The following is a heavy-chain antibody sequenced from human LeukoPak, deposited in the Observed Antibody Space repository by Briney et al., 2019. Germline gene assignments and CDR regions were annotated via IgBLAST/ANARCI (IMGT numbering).Heavy chain of an antibody. J-gene: IGHJ6*03. CDR1: GFTFSDYY. Sequence: KSGGSLGLSCAASGFTFSDYYMGWIRQAPGKGLEWVSSISSSSSYIYYADSVKGRFTISRDNAKNSLYLQMNSLRAEDTAVYYCARWQYQLLFSYYYYYMDVWGKGTTVTISS. V-gene: IGHV3-11*06. D-gene: IGHD2-2*01. CDR2: ISSSSSYI. CDR3: ARWQYQLLFSYYYYYMDV.